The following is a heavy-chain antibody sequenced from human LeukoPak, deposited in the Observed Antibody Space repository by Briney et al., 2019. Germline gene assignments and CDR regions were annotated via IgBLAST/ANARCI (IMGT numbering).Heavy chain of an antibody. V-gene: IGHV3-23*01. CDR1: GFTFSSYA. D-gene: IGHD3-9*01. CDR3: ARRAKTDWFFDY. CDR2: ISGSGGST. Sequence: GGSLRLSCAASGFTFSSYAMSWVRQAPGKGLEWVSAISGSGGSTYYADSVKGRFTISRHSSKNTLSLQMNSLRTEDTAVYYCARRAKTDWFFDYWGPGTRVTVSP. J-gene: IGHJ4*02.